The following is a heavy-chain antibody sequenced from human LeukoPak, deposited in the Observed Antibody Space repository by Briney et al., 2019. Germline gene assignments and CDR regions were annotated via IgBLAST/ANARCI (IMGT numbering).Heavy chain of an antibody. D-gene: IGHD4-17*01. CDR2: LSGSGGST. CDR1: GFTFSNYV. Sequence: GGSLRLSCAASGFTFSNYVMGWVRQAPGKGLEWVSALSGSGGSTYHADSVKGRFTISRDNSKNTLYLQMNSLRAEDTAVYFCAKNFYGDYNVFFDYWGQGTLVTVSS. V-gene: IGHV3-23*01. J-gene: IGHJ4*02. CDR3: AKNFYGDYNVFFDY.